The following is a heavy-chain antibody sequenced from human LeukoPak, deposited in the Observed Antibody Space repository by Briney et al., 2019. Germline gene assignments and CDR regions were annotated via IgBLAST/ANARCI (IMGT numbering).Heavy chain of an antibody. CDR3: AKDLVGDGSYYYYGMDV. Sequence: PGGSLRLSCAASGFTFSSYGMHWVRQAPGKGLEWVAVISYDGSNKYYADSVKGRFTISRDNPKNTLYLQMNSLRAEDTAVYYCAKDLVGDGSYYYYGMDVWGQGTTVTVSS. CDR2: ISYDGSNK. J-gene: IGHJ6*02. CDR1: GFTFSSYG. D-gene: IGHD2-21*02. V-gene: IGHV3-30*18.